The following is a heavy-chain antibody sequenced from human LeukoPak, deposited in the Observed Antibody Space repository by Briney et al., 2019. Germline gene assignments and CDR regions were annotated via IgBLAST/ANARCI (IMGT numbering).Heavy chain of an antibody. V-gene: IGHV3-21*01. Sequence: AGGSLRLSCAASGFTFSSYSMSWVRQAPGKGLEWVSSISSSSSYIYYADSVKGRFTISRDNAKNSLYLQMNSLRAEDTAVYYCARWSSYGTTHYYYYYRDVWGKGTTVTVSS. D-gene: IGHD5-18*01. J-gene: IGHJ6*03. CDR3: ARWSSYGTTHYYYYYRDV. CDR1: GFTFSSYS. CDR2: ISSSSSYI.